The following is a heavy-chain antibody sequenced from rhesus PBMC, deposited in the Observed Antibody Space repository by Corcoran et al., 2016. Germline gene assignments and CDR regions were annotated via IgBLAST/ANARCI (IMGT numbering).Heavy chain of an antibody. Sequence: EVQLAESGGGLVQPGGSLRLSCAASGFTFSGYEMHWVRQAPGKGLESISVIGGDSSYTHYVDSVKGRFTNSGDNAKNSLSMQMNSLGAEDTAVYYCARRYSWNNFYGLDSWGQGVVVTVSS. V-gene: IGHV3-115*02. D-gene: IGHD1-20*01. J-gene: IGHJ6*01. CDR2: IGGDSSYT. CDR1: GFTFSGYE. CDR3: ARRYSWNNFYGLDS.